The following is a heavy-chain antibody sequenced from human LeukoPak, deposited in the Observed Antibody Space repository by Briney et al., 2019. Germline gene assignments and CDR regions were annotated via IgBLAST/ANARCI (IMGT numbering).Heavy chain of an antibody. V-gene: IGHV3-30-3*01. J-gene: IGHJ4*02. CDR3: ARDGDYGDYGSVDY. CDR2: ISYDGSNK. Sequence: GRSLRLSCAASGFTFSSYAMHWVRQAPGKGLEWVAVISYDGSNKYYADSVKGRFTISRDNSKNTLYLQMNSLRAEDTAVYYWARDGDYGDYGSVDYWGQGTLVTVSS. CDR1: GFTFSSYA. D-gene: IGHD4-17*01.